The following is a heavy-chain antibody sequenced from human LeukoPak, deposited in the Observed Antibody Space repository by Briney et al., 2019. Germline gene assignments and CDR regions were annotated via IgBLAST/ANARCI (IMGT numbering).Heavy chain of an antibody. CDR1: GFTFSNNW. J-gene: IGHJ4*02. CDR2: INPDGTGT. Sequence: GGSLRLSCADSGFTFSNNWMNWVRQVPGKGLVWVSQINPDGTGTTYADSVKGRFAISRDNAKNTVYLQMNSLTAEDTAVYYYARVYQFVFDYWGQGTLVTVSS. CDR3: ARVYQFVFDY. D-gene: IGHD2-21*01. V-gene: IGHV3-74*03.